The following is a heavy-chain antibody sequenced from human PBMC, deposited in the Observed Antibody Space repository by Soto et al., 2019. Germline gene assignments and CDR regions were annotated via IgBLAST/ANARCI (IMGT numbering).Heavy chain of an antibody. V-gene: IGHV4-31*03. Sequence: QVQLQESGPGLVKPSQTLSLTCTVSGGSISSGGYYWSWIRQHPGKGLEWIGYIYYSGSTYYNPSLKSRVTISVDTSKNQFSLKLSSVTAADTAVYYCARGLLGYSYGSYFDYWGQGTLVTVSS. J-gene: IGHJ4*02. CDR3: ARGLLGYSYGSYFDY. D-gene: IGHD5-18*01. CDR1: GGSISSGGYY. CDR2: IYYSGST.